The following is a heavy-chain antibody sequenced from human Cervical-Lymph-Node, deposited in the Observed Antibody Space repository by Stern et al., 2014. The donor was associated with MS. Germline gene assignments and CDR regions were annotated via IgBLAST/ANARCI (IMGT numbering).Heavy chain of an antibody. CDR3: ARELSGMYGMDV. V-gene: IGHV4-31*03. J-gene: IGHJ6*02. CDR1: GGSINNGDYY. D-gene: IGHD1-1*01. CDR2: IYYSGAT. Sequence: QLKLQESGPGLVKPSQTLSLTCTVSGGSINNGDYYWSWVRQHTGKGLEWLGYIYYSGATYYNPSLKGRLTISFDTSKRHFSLKLTSVTAADTAVYYCARELSGMYGMDVWGQGTTVTVSS.